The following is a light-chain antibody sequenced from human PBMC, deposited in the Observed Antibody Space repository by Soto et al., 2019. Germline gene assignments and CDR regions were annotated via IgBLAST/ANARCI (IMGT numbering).Light chain of an antibody. CDR3: QQYGSSPWT. Sequence: EIVFTQSPRTPRFSPGESATPSCKASQSVSSSYLAWYQQKPGQAPRLLIYGASSRATGIPDRFSGSGSGTDFTLTISRLEPEDFAVYYCQQYGSSPWTFGKGTKVDIK. J-gene: IGKJ1*01. CDR1: QSVSSSY. CDR2: GAS. V-gene: IGKV3-20*01.